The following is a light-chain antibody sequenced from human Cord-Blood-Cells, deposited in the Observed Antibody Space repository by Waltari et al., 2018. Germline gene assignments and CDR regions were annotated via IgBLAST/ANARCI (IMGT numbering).Light chain of an antibody. Sequence: QSALTQPRSVSGSPGQSVTISCTGTSSDVGGYNYVSWYQQHPGKAPKLMIYDVSKRPAGFPDRCSGSKSGDTASLTISGLQAEEEADYYCCSYAGSRVFGGGTKLTVL. J-gene: IGLJ3*02. V-gene: IGLV2-11*01. CDR2: DVS. CDR3: CSYAGSRV. CDR1: SSDVGGYNY.